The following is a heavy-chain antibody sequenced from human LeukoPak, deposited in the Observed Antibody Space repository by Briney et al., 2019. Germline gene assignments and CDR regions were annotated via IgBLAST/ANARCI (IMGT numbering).Heavy chain of an antibody. CDR3: TRDSGTYNWFDP. J-gene: IGHJ5*02. CDR1: GFTFSGSA. D-gene: IGHD1-26*01. CDR2: IDKKDKGYATAT. Sequence: GGSLRLSCAASGFTFSGSAIHWVRQSSGKGLEWVGQIDKKDKGYATATAYAASVKGRFTISRDDSINTAYLQMKSLKTEDTTLYYCTRDSGTYNWFDPWGQRTLVTVSS. V-gene: IGHV3-73*01.